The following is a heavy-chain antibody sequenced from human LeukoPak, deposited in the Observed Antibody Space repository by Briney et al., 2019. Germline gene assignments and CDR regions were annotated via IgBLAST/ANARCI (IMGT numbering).Heavy chain of an antibody. J-gene: IGHJ6*03. D-gene: IGHD6-13*01. Sequence: ASVKVSCKASGYTFTSYGISWVRQAPGQGLEWMGWISAYNGNTNYAQKLQGRVTMTTDTSTSTAYMELRSLRSDDTAVYYCARGYSSSWYGNYYYYYMDVWGKGTTVTVSS. V-gene: IGHV1-18*01. CDR2: ISAYNGNT. CDR3: ARGYSSSWYGNYYYYYMDV. CDR1: GYTFTSYG.